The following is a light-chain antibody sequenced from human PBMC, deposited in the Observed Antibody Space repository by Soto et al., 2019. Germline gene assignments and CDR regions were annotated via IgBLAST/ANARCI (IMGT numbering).Light chain of an antibody. CDR1: SSDIGFYNY. CDR2: EVT. Sequence: QSALTQPASVSGSPGQSITISCTGSSSDIGFYNYVSWYQHHPGKAPKLIIYEVTFRPSGVSDRFSGSKSGNTASLIISGLQAEDEADYYCSSSTTSALDVFGSGTKVTVL. CDR3: SSSTTSALDV. V-gene: IGLV2-14*01. J-gene: IGLJ1*01.